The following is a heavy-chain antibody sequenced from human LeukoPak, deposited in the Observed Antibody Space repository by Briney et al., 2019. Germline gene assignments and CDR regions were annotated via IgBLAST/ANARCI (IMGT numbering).Heavy chain of an antibody. Sequence: ASVKVSCKASGYTFTSYYMHWVRQAPGQGLEWMGIINPSGGSTSNARKFQGGVTTTRDTSTSTVYMELSSLTSEDTAVYYCARDNNTSSLADPWGQGTLVTVSS. CDR3: ARDNNTSSLADP. D-gene: IGHD2/OR15-2a*01. CDR2: INPSGGST. J-gene: IGHJ5*02. V-gene: IGHV1-46*01. CDR1: GYTFTSYY.